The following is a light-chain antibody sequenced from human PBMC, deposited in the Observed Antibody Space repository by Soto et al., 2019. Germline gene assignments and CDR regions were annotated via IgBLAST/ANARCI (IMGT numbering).Light chain of an antibody. Sequence: DIQMTQSPSTLSASVGDRVTITCRASQSSNNWLAWYQQKPGKAPKLLIYKTSDLESGVPSRFSGSGSGTEFSLTISXLXXXXXXTYYCQQYKSFSLTFGGGTXXEVK. CDR1: QSSNNW. V-gene: IGKV1-5*03. J-gene: IGKJ4*01. CDR3: QQYKSFSLT. CDR2: KTS.